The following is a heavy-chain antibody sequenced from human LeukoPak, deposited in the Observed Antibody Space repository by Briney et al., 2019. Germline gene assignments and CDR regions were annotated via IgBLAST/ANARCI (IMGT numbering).Heavy chain of an antibody. Sequence: SETPSLTCTVSGGSISTYYWNWIRQPPGKGLEWIGYIYHSGSTNYNPSLQSRVTISVDTSKNQFSLNLNSVTAADTAVYYCARGGAARLHFQNWGQGTLVTVSS. CDR1: GGSISTYY. CDR3: ARGGAARLHFQN. V-gene: IGHV4-59*01. CDR2: IYHSGST. J-gene: IGHJ1*01. D-gene: IGHD6-6*01.